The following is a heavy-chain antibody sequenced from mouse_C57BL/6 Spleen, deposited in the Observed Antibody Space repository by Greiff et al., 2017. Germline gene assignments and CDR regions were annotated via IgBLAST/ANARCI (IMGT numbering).Heavy chain of an antibody. D-gene: IGHD2-4*01. V-gene: IGHV5-4*01. CDR1: GFTFSSYA. CDR3: ARPPPYDCDASWFAN. Sequence: EVQGVESGGCLVKSRGSLKLSCPASGFTFSSYAMSWVRQTPEKRLEWVATISDGGSYTYYPDNVKGRFTISRDNAKNNLYLQMSHLKSEDTAMYYCARPPPYDCDASWFANRGQGALVTVST. CDR2: ISDGGSYT. J-gene: IGHJ3*01.